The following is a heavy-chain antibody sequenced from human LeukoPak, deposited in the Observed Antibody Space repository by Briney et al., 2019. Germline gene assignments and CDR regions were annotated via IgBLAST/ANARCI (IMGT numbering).Heavy chain of an antibody. J-gene: IGHJ4*02. CDR3: ARDRYCSGGSCYRPYYFDH. Sequence: GGSLRLSCAASGFTFTNAWMTWVRQAPGKGLEWVSYISSSSSTIYYAVSVKGRFTISRDNAKNSLYLQMNSLRAEDPAVYYCARDRYCSGGSCYRPYYFDHWGQGTLVTVSS. CDR2: ISSSSSTI. D-gene: IGHD2-15*01. CDR1: GFTFTNAW. V-gene: IGHV3-48*04.